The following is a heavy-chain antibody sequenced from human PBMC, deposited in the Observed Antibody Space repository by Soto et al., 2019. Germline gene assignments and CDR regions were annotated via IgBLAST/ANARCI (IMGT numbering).Heavy chain of an antibody. CDR1: GGSLSNYY. CDR2: INRSGST. J-gene: IGHJ6*02. Sequence: QVQLQQWGAGLLKPSETLSLTCAVYGGSLSNYYWRWIRPPPGKGLEWIGEINRSGSTNYNPSLKSRVTISVDTSKNQFSLKLASVTAADTAVYYCARAVSARPDGYYYYAMDVWGQGTTVTVSS. D-gene: IGHD6-6*01. CDR3: ARAVSARPDGYYYYAMDV. V-gene: IGHV4-34*01.